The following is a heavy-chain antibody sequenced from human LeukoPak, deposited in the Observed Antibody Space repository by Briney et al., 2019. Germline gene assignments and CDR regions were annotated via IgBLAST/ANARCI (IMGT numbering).Heavy chain of an antibody. CDR3: ATYSSVAGTGYFDY. CDR2: INHSGST. J-gene: IGHJ4*02. V-gene: IGHV4-34*01. Sequence: SETLSLTCAVYGGSFSGYYWSWIRQPPGKGLEWIGEINHSGSTNYNPSLKSRVTISVDTSKNQFSLKLSSVTAADTAVYYCATYSSVAGTGYFDYWGQGTLVTVSS. D-gene: IGHD6-19*01. CDR1: GGSFSGYY.